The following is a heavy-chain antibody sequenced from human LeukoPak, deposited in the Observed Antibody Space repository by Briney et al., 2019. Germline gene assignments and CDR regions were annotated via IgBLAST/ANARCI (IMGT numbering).Heavy chain of an antibody. CDR1: GGSISSGGYY. Sequence: PSETLSLTCTVSGGSISSGGYYWSWIRQHPGKGLEWIGYIYYSGSTYYNPSLKSRVTISVDTSKNQFSLKLSSVTAADTAVYYCARGARELGYSSSWYVIDYWGQGTLVTVSS. D-gene: IGHD6-13*01. V-gene: IGHV4-31*03. J-gene: IGHJ4*02. CDR3: ARGARELGYSSSWYVIDY. CDR2: IYYSGST.